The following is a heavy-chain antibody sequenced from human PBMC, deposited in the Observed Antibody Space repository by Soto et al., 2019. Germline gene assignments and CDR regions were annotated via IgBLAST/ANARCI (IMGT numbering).Heavy chain of an antibody. V-gene: IGHV3-66*01. CDR3: GLHCTGGNCFGY. D-gene: IGHD2-8*02. CDR2: IYAGGDT. CDR1: GFTVSSSY. Sequence: EVQVVESGGGLAQPGGSLRLSCAASGFTVSSSYMSWVRQAPGKRLEWVSVIYAGGDTFYADSVKGRFTISRDNSENTLYLQMNSLRVEDTAVYYCGLHCTGGNCFGYWGQGTLGTVCS. J-gene: IGHJ4*02.